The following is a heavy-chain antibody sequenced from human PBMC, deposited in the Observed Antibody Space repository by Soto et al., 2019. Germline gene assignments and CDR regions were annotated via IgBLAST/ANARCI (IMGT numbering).Heavy chain of an antibody. CDR3: ARVSSSSWYKTGFLDY. J-gene: IGHJ4*02. V-gene: IGHV3-74*01. CDR1: GLTFSSYW. D-gene: IGHD6-13*01. CDR2: INSDGSST. Sequence: GGSLRLSCAASGLTFSSYWMHWVRQAPGKGLVWVSRINSDGSSTSYADSVKGRFTISRDNAKNTLYLQMNSLRAEDTAVYYCARVSSSSWYKTGFLDYWGQGTLVTVSS.